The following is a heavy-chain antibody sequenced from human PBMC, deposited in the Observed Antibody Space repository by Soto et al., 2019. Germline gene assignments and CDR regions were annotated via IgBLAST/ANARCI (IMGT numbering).Heavy chain of an antibody. D-gene: IGHD1-1*01. CDR2: INPSGTST. Sequence: ASVKVSCKASGYTFTSYGISWVRQAPGQGLEWMGMINPSGTSTSYAQKLQGRVTMTRDTSTSTVYMELSSLRHEDTAVYYCARGTPRDGMDVWGQGTTVTVSS. CDR1: GYTFTSYG. V-gene: IGHV1-46*04. CDR3: ARGTPRDGMDV. J-gene: IGHJ6*02.